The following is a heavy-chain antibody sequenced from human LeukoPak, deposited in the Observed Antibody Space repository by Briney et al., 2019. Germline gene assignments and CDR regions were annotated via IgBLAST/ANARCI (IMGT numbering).Heavy chain of an antibody. CDR2: MNPNSGNT. CDR3: ARGSGVRGVFFY. J-gene: IGHJ4*02. D-gene: IGHD3-10*01. Sequence: ASVKVSCKASGYTFTSYDINWVRQATGQELEWMGWMNPNSGNTGYAQKFQGRVTMTRNTSISTAYMELSSLRSEDTAVYYCARGSGVRGVFFYWGQGTLVTVSS. CDR1: GYTFTSYD. V-gene: IGHV1-8*01.